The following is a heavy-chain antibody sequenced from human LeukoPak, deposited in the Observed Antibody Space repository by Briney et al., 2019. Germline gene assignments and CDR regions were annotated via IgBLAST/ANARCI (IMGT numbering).Heavy chain of an antibody. Sequence: SETLSLTCTVSGGSISSSSYYWGWIRQPPGKGLEWIGSIYYSGNTYYNASLKSQVSISIDTSKNQFSLKLTSVTAADTAIYYCARLTYSYDSSGYSLYYFDYWGPGTLVTVSS. V-gene: IGHV4-39*01. CDR2: IYYSGNT. CDR3: ARLTYSYDSSGYSLYYFDY. CDR1: GGSISSSSYY. J-gene: IGHJ4*02. D-gene: IGHD3-22*01.